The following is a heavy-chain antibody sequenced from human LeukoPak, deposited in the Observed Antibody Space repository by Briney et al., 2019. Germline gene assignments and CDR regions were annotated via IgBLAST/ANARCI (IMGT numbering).Heavy chain of an antibody. D-gene: IGHD3-22*01. CDR1: GGSISSSSYY. CDR2: IYYTGST. J-gene: IGHJ4*02. Sequence: PSETLSLTCTVSGGSISSSSYYWGWIRQPPGKGLEWIGSIYYTGSTYYNPSLKSRVTISVDTSKNQFSLQLRPVTAAGIAVYYCAGYYYDRSGYYYLRWYLDYWGQGTLVTVSS. V-gene: IGHV4-39*01. CDR3: AGYYYDRSGYYYLRWYLDY.